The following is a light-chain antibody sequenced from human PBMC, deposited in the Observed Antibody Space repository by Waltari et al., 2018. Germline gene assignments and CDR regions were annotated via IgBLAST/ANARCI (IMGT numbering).Light chain of an antibody. CDR2: KAS. CDR3: QQYNSYPWT. J-gene: IGKJ1*01. CDR1: QSISSW. V-gene: IGKV1-5*03. Sequence: DIQMTQSPSTLSASVGDRVTITCRASQSISSWMAWYQQKPGKAPKPLIYKASSFESGVPSRFSGSGSGTEFTLTLSSLQPDDFATYYCQQYNSYPWTFGQGTKVEIK.